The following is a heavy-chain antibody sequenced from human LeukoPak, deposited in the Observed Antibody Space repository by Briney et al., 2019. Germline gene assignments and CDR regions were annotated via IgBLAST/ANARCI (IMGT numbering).Heavy chain of an antibody. Sequence: PGRSLRLSCAASGFTFSSDGMHWVRQAPGTGLEWGSVIWYEGSNKYYADSVRGRVTISRDNSKNTLYLQNNSLRAEDTRVYYCARDAGRRWYNAFFTWGQGAMVTVSS. D-gene: IGHD6-13*01. J-gene: IGHJ3*02. CDR2: IWYEGSNK. CDR1: GFTFSSDG. CDR3: ARDAGRRWYNAFFT. V-gene: IGHV3-33*01.